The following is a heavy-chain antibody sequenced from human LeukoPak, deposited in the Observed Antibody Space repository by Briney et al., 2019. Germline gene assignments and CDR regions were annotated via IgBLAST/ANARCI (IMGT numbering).Heavy chain of an antibody. Sequence: GRSLRLSCAASGFTFSSYGMHWVRQAPGKGLEWVAVISYDGSNKYYADSVKGRFTISRDNSKNTLYLQMNSLRAEDTAVYYCAKDKTGGGIIPGYWGQGTLVTVSS. CDR3: AKDKTGGGIIPGY. V-gene: IGHV3-30*18. CDR1: GFTFSSYG. D-gene: IGHD2-15*01. J-gene: IGHJ4*02. CDR2: ISYDGSNK.